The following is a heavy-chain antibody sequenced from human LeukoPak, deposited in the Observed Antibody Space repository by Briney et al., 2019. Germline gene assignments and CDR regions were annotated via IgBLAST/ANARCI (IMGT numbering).Heavy chain of an antibody. Sequence: ASVKVSCKASGYTFTSYYMHWVRQAPGQGLEWMGIINPSAGSTDYAQRFQGRVTMTRDTSTSTVYMELSSLRSDDTAVYYCARELRSVGGGTGNYFDYWGQGTLVTVSS. J-gene: IGHJ4*02. D-gene: IGHD1-26*01. CDR1: GYTFTSYY. CDR2: INPSAGST. CDR3: ARELRSVGGGTGNYFDY. V-gene: IGHV1-46*01.